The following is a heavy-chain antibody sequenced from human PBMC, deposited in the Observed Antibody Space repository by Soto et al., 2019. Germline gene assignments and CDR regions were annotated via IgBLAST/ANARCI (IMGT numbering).Heavy chain of an antibody. V-gene: IGHV3-30*18. CDR3: AKEFGVSSSCDY. D-gene: IGHD6-6*01. J-gene: IGHJ4*02. CDR2: ISYDGSSK. CDR1: GFTFSSYG. Sequence: QVQLVESGGGVVQPGRSLRLSCAASGFTFSSYGMHWVRQAPGKGLEWVAVISYDGSSKYYADSVKGRFTISRDNSKNTLYLKMNSLRAEDTAVYYCAKEFGVSSSCDYWGQGTMVTVSS.